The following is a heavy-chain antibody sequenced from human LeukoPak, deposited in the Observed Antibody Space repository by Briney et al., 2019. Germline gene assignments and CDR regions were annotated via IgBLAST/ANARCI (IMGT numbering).Heavy chain of an antibody. D-gene: IGHD6-19*01. Sequence: LETLSLTCTVSGGSISSYYWSWIRQPAGKGPEWIGRMYISGDTNYNPSLKSRVTMSLDTSKNQFSLKLSSVTAADTAVYYCARATDSGWYGFDYWGQGTLVTVSS. CDR3: ARATDSGWYGFDY. CDR1: GGSISSYY. V-gene: IGHV4-4*07. J-gene: IGHJ4*02. CDR2: MYISGDT.